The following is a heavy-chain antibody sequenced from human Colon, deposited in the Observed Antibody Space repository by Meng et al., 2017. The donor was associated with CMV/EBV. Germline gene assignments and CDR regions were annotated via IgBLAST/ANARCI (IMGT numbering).Heavy chain of an antibody. D-gene: IGHD1-1*01. CDR3: ARGLGHASNNSLDY. CDR1: GGSITQNY. J-gene: IGHJ4*02. CDR2: SYYSGST. V-gene: IGHV4-59*01. Sequence: SETLSLTCAVSGGSITQNYWSWIRQAPGKGLEWIGYSYYSGSTNYNPSLKSRVTISVDTSKNQFSLNLRSVTAADTAMYFCARGLGHASNNSLDYWGQGTLVTVSS.